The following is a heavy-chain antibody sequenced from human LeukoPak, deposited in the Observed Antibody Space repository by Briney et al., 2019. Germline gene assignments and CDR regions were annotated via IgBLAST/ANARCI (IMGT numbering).Heavy chain of an antibody. CDR2: IIPIFGTE. D-gene: IGHD4-11*01. J-gene: IGHJ4*02. Sequence: ASVKVSCKASGGTFSSYAISWVRQAPGQGLEWMGRIIPIFGTENYAQKFQGRGTITTDESTSTAYMELSSLRSEDTAVYYCARDRGVTTRANWGQGTPVAVSS. CDR1: GGTFSSYA. V-gene: IGHV1-69*05. CDR3: ARDRGVTTRAN.